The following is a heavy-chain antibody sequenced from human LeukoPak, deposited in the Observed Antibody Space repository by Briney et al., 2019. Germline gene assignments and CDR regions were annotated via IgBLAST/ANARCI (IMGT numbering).Heavy chain of an antibody. CDR1: GFTFSSYV. J-gene: IGHJ4*02. CDR3: AKGRPNIAVAGTPPY. CDR2: ISYDGSNE. Sequence: PGGSLRLSCAASGFTFSSYVMHWVRQAPGKGLEWVAIISYDGSNEYYADSVKGRFTISRNNSKNTLYLQMNSLRAADTAVYYCAKGRPNIAVAGTPPYWGQGTLVTVSS. D-gene: IGHD6-19*01. V-gene: IGHV3-30*04.